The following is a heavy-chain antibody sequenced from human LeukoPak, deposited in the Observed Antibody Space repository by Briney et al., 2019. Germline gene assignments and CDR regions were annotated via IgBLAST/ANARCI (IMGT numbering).Heavy chain of an antibody. Sequence: PSGTLSLTCAVSGGSINTGNWWSWVRQTPGKGLEWIGEIYHSGSTDYNPSLKSRVTISVDKSKNQFSLKLSSVTAADTAVYYCARAQFDQYYYDSSGYLFNWGQGTLVTVSS. V-gene: IGHV4-4*02. CDR2: IYHSGST. D-gene: IGHD3-22*01. J-gene: IGHJ4*02. CDR1: GGSINTGNW. CDR3: ARAQFDQYYYDSSGYLFN.